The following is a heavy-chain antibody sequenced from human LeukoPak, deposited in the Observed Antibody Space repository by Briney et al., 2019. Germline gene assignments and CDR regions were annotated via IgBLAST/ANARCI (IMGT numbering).Heavy chain of an antibody. D-gene: IGHD1-26*01. CDR3: ARARQYSGSFFGGDAFDI. Sequence: GGSLRLSCAASGFTFSSYSMNWVRQAPGKGLEWVSSISSSSSYIYYADSVKGRFTISRDNAKNSLYLQMNSLRAEDTAVYYCARARQYSGSFFGGDAFDIWGQGTMVTVSS. CDR2: ISSSSSYI. CDR1: GFTFSSYS. V-gene: IGHV3-21*01. J-gene: IGHJ3*02.